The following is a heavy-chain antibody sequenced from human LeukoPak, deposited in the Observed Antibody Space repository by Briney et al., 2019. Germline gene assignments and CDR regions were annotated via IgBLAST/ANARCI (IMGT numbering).Heavy chain of an antibody. D-gene: IGHD2-15*01. CDR3: ARVVAGRFDP. CDR1: GGSISSYY. Sequence: SETLSLTCTVSGGSISSYYWSWIRQPPGKGLEWIGYIYYSGSTNYNPSLKSRVTISVDTSKNQFSPKLSSVTAADTAVYYCARVVAGRFDPWGQGTLVTVSS. CDR2: IYYSGST. V-gene: IGHV4-59*01. J-gene: IGHJ5*02.